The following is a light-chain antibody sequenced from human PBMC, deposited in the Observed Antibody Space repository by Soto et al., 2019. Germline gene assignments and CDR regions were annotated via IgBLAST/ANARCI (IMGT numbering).Light chain of an antibody. CDR2: SNN. CDR3: AAWDDSLSGQEV. CDR1: SSNIGSNY. V-gene: IGLV1-47*02. J-gene: IGLJ2*01. Sequence: QLVLTQPPSASGTPGQRVTISCSGSSSNIGSNYVYWYQQLPGTAPKLLIYSNNQRPSGVPDRFSGSKSGTSASLAISGLRSEDEADYYCAAWDDSLSGQEVFGGGTKLTVL.